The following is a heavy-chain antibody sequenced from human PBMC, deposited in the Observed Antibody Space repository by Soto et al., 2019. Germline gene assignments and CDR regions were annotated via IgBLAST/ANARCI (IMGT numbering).Heavy chain of an antibody. J-gene: IGHJ4*02. CDR2: INPNSGDT. CDR3: ARGDAVLRFLEWPMARAKPGFDY. CDR1: GYTFTSYY. Sequence: QVQLVQSGADGKKSGASVKVSCKASGYTFTSYYIHWVRKAPGQGLEWMGWINPNSGDTNYAQKFEDWVTMTRDTSISTAYMQLNSLRSDDTAVYYCARGDAVLRFLEWPMARAKPGFDYWGQGTLVTVSS. D-gene: IGHD3-3*01. V-gene: IGHV1-2*04.